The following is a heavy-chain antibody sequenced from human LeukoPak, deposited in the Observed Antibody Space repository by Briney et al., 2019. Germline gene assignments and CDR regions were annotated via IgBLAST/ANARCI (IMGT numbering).Heavy chain of an antibody. V-gene: IGHV4-59*01. J-gene: IGHJ4*02. CDR2: IYYSGST. CDR1: GGSISSYY. CDR3: ARSDFWSGYPDY. D-gene: IGHD3-3*01. Sequence: SETLSLTCTVSGGSISSYYWSWIRQPPGKRLEWIGYIYYSGSTNYNPSLKSRVTISVDTSKNQFSLKLSSVTAADTAVYYCARSDFWSGYPDYWGQGTLVTVSS.